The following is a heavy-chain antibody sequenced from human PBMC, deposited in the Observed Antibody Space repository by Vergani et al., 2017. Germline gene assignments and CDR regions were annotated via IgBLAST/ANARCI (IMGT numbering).Heavy chain of an antibody. Sequence: QVQLVHSGAEVKKPGSSVKVSCKASGATFRRNTISWVRQVPGQGLEWMGRIIPVLGKTKYAQDFQGRLTITAETSTSTVYMELTSLRSQYTAVYYCATVALRGIMFFDRWGRGTPVTVSS. J-gene: IGHJ2*01. V-gene: IGHV1-69*08. CDR2: IIPVLGKT. CDR1: GATFRRNT. CDR3: ATVALRGIMFFDR. D-gene: IGHD3-16*01.